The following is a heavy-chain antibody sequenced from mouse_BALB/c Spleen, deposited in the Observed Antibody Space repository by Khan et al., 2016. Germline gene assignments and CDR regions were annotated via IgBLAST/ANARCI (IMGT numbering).Heavy chain of an antibody. Sequence: EVQLQESGPGLVKPSQSLSLTCTVTGFSITSDHAWNWIRQFPGNKLEWMGYISYSGSTSYNPSLKSRISITRDPSKNQFFLQLNSVTTEDTATYYCAILIYYYGSRFAYWGQGTLVTVSA. CDR2: ISYSGST. CDR1: GFSITSDHA. CDR3: AILIYYYGSRFAY. V-gene: IGHV3-2*02. D-gene: IGHD1-1*01. J-gene: IGHJ3*01.